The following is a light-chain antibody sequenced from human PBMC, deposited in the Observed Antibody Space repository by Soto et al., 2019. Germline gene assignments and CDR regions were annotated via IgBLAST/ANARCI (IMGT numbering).Light chain of an antibody. CDR1: SSDVGGYNY. J-gene: IGLJ1*01. V-gene: IGLV2-14*01. CDR3: SSYTSSSTLV. CDR2: EVS. Sequence: QSVLTQPASVSGSPGQSITISCTGTSSDVGGYNYVSWYQQHPGKAPKLMIYEVSNRPSGVSNRFSGSKSGNTASLTISGLQAEDEADYYCSSYTSSSTLVFGTGKKVTV.